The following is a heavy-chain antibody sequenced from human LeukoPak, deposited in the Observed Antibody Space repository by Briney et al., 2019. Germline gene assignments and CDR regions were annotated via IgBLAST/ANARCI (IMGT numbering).Heavy chain of an antibody. J-gene: IGHJ3*02. CDR1: GGSISRYY. CDR2: KDYSGST. CDR3: ARGPYSYDSSGAFDI. D-gene: IGHD3-22*01. V-gene: IGHV4-59*08. Sequence: SETLSLTCTVSGGSISRYYWSWIRQPPGKGLEWIGYKDYSGSTYYNPSLKSRVTISVDTSKNQFSLKLSSVTAADTAVYFCARGPYSYDSSGAFDIWGQGTMVTVSS.